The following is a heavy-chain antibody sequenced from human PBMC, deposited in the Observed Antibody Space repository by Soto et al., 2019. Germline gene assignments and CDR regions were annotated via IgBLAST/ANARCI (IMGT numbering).Heavy chain of an antibody. CDR2: IVVNSGNT. J-gene: IGHJ6*02. D-gene: IGHD3-10*01. Sequence: QMQLVQSGPEVKKHGTSVKVSCKASGFTFTSSAMQWVREARGQRLEWIGWIVVNSGNTNYAQKFQERVTITRDMSTSTAYMELRSLRSEDTAVYYCAADWHYGSGSYYAYYYGMDVWGQGTTVTVSS. CDR1: GFTFTSSA. V-gene: IGHV1-58*02. CDR3: AADWHYGSGSYYAYYYGMDV.